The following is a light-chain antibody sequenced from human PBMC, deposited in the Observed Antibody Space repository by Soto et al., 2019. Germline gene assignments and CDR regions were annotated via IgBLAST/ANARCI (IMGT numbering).Light chain of an antibody. J-gene: IGKJ5*01. CDR2: GAY. V-gene: IGKV3-15*01. CDR3: QQYNIWPPIT. CDR1: QSVSSN. Sequence: EIVMTQSPATLSVSPGERATLSCRASQSVSSNLAWYQQNPGQAPRLLIYGAYTRAAGVPARFSGSGSGTEFTLTITSLQSEDIALYYCQQYNIWPPITFGQGTRLEIK.